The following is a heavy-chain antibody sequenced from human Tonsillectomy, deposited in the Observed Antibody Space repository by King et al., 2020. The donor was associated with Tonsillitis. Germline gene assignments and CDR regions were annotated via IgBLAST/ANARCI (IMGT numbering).Heavy chain of an antibody. CDR2: INSDGSST. CDR3: ARAVPPDAFDI. CDR1: GFTFSSYW. V-gene: IGHV3-74*01. D-gene: IGHD1-14*01. J-gene: IGHJ3*02. Sequence: VQRVESGGGLVQPGGSLRLSCAASGFTFSSYWMHGVRQAPGKGVVWVTRINSDGSSTSYADTVKGRFTISRDNAKNTLYLQMNSLSAEDTAVYYCARAVPPDAFDIWGQGTMVTVSS.